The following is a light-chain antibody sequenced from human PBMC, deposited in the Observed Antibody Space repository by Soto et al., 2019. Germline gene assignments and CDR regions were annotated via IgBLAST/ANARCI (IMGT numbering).Light chain of an antibody. J-gene: IGKJ3*01. CDR1: QSVSTN. CDR2: GAS. Sequence: EIVMTQSPATLSVSPGERATLSCRASQSVSTNLAWYQQKPGQAPRLLIYGASNRATGIPARFSGSGSGTEFTLTISSLQSEDFAVYSCQQYNNWPPLFTFGPGTKVDIK. V-gene: IGKV3-15*01. CDR3: QQYNNWPPLFT.